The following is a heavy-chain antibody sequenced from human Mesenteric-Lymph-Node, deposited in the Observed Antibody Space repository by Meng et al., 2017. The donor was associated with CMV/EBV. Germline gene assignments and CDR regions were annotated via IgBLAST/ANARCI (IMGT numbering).Heavy chain of an antibody. CDR2: ISYDGSNK. D-gene: IGHD5-18*01. V-gene: IGHV3-30*19. Sequence: GGSLRLSCAASGFTFSSCGMHWVRQAPGKGLEWVAVISYDGSNKYYADSVKGRFTISRDNSKNTLYLQMNSLRAEDTAVYYCASLDTLDYWGQGTLVTVSS. CDR1: GFTFSSCG. CDR3: ASLDTLDY. J-gene: IGHJ4*02.